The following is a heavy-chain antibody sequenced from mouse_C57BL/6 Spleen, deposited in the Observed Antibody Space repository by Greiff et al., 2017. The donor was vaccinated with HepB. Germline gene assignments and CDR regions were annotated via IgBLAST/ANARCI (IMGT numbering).Heavy chain of an antibody. J-gene: IGHJ2*01. CDR2: IHPNSGST. CDR1: GYTFTSYW. Sequence: QVQLQQPGAELVKPGASVKLSCKASGYTFTSYWMHWVKQRPGQGLEWIGMIHPNSGSTNYNEKFKSKATLTVDKSSSTAYMQLSSLTSEDSAVYYCVLITTVVADYWGQGTTLTVSS. CDR3: VLITTVVADY. V-gene: IGHV1-64*01. D-gene: IGHD1-1*01.